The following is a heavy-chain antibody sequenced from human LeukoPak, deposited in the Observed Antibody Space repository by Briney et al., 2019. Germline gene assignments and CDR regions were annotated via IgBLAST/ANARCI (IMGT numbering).Heavy chain of an antibody. CDR2: ISSSSSYI. Sequence: GGSLRLSCAASGFTFSSYSMNWVRQAPGKGLEWVSSISSSSSYIYYADSVKGRFTISRDNAKNSLYLQMNSLRSEDTAVYYCASESIPRITIFGGYYYYYYMDVWGKGTTVTVSS. D-gene: IGHD3-3*01. CDR3: ASESIPRITIFGGYYYYYYMDV. J-gene: IGHJ6*03. V-gene: IGHV3-21*04. CDR1: GFTFSSYS.